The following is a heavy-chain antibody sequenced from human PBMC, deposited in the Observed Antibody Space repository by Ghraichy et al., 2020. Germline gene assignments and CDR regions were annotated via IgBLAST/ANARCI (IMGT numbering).Heavy chain of an antibody. D-gene: IGHD1-14*01. V-gene: IGHV4-61*01. J-gene: IGHJ1*01. Sequence: SQTLSLTCTVSGDSVTSGSSYWSWIRQPPGKGLEWIGYASYSGSTNYNPSLKSRVTVSVDTSKSQFSLRLTSVTAADTAVYYCARETLGNPYRGYFQHWGQGTLVTVSS. CDR2: ASYSGST. CDR1: GDSVTSGSSY. CDR3: ARETLGNPYRGYFQH.